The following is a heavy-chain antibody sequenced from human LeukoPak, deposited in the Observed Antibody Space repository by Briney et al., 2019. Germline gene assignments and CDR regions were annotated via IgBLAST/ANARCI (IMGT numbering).Heavy chain of an antibody. V-gene: IGHV1-69*13. J-gene: IGHJ3*02. CDR2: IIPIFGTA. Sequence: SVKVSCKASGGTFSSYAISWVRQAPGQGLEWMGGIIPIFGTANYAQKFQGRVTITADESTSTAYMELSSLRSEDTAMYYCAGEWRITNDAFDIWGQGTMVTVSS. CDR3: AGEWRITNDAFDI. D-gene: IGHD1-14*01. CDR1: GGTFSSYA.